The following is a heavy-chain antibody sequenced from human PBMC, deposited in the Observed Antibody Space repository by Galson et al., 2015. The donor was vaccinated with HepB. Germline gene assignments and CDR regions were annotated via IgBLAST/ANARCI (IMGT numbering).Heavy chain of an antibody. CDR2: IWYDGSNT. D-gene: IGHD4-17*01. J-gene: IGHJ6*02. CDR3: ARGLSVTTFYYGMDV. V-gene: IGHV3-33*01. Sequence: SLRLSCAASGFSFNSYGIHWVRQAPGKGLEWVAVIWYDGSNTYYADSVKGRFTISRDNSRNTVSLQMNSLRAEDTAVYYCARGLSVTTFYYGMDVWGQGTTVTVSS. CDR1: GFSFNSYG.